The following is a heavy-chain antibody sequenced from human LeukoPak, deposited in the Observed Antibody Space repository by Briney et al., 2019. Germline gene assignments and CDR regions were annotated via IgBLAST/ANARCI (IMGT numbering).Heavy chain of an antibody. Sequence: GGSLRLSCAASGFTFSSYSMNWVRQAPGKGLVWVSYISSSSSTIYCADSVKGRFTISRDNAKNSLYLQMNSLRAEDTAVYYCARWGPYGDYGGGDHFDYWGQGTLVTVSS. CDR2: ISSSSSTI. CDR1: GFTFSSYS. J-gene: IGHJ4*02. V-gene: IGHV3-48*01. CDR3: ARWGPYGDYGGGDHFDY. D-gene: IGHD4-17*01.